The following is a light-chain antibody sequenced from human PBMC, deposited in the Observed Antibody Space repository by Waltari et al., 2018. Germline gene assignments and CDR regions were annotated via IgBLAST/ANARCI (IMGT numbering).Light chain of an antibody. CDR2: GPS. CDR1: QSVSSSY. Sequence: ELVLTQSLGTLSLSLGERATLSCRASQSVSSSYLAWYEQKLGQAPRLLIYGPSSRATGIPDRFSGSGSGTDFTPTISTLEPEEFAVYYCQQYGSLITFGQGTRLDIK. V-gene: IGKV3-20*01. J-gene: IGKJ5*01. CDR3: QQYGSLIT.